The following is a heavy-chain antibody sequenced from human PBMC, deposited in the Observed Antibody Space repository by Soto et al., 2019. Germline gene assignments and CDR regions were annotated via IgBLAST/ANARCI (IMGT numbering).Heavy chain of an antibody. CDR2: MNPNSGNT. J-gene: IGHJ3*02. V-gene: IGHV1-8*01. CDR1: GYTFTSYD. D-gene: IGHD3-10*01. CDR3: ARVKSPVLWFGELLYNSASDAFDI. Sequence: ASVKVSCKASGYTFTSYDINWVRQATGQGLEWMGWMNPNSGNTGYAQKFQGRVTMTRNTSISTAYMELSSLRSEDTAVYYCARVKSPVLWFGELLYNSASDAFDIWGQGTMLSVSS.